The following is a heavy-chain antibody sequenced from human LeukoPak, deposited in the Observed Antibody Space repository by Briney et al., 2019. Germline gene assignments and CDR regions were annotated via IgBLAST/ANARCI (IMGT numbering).Heavy chain of an antibody. V-gene: IGHV3-7*04. J-gene: IGHJ4*02. CDR3: TRGGYIDEGIPY. D-gene: IGHD5-24*01. Sequence: GGSLRLSCVASGFPFSSYWMTWVRQAPGKGLEWVANIKQDGSKKSYVDSVKGRFTISRDNAKNSLYLQMNSLRAEDTAIYYCTRGGYIDEGIPYWGQGPRVTVSS. CDR1: GFPFSSYW. CDR2: IKQDGSKK.